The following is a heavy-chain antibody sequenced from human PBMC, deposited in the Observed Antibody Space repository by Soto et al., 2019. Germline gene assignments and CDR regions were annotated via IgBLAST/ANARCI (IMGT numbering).Heavy chain of an antibody. D-gene: IGHD6-19*01. J-gene: IGHJ5*02. CDR2: IYYSGST. CDR1: GGSVSRGSYY. Sequence: SETLSLTCTVSGGSVSRGSYYWSWIRQPPGKGLEWIGYIYYSGSTNYNPSLKSRVTISVDTSKNQFSLKLSSVTAADTAVYYCARVLADYSSGWTTWFDPWGQGTLVTVS. CDR3: ARVLADYSSGWTTWFDP. V-gene: IGHV4-61*01.